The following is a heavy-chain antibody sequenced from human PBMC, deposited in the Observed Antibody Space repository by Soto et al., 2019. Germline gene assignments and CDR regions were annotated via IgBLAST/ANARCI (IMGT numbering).Heavy chain of an antibody. CDR2: INNDGSTT. D-gene: IGHD3-10*01. CDR1: GFIFSNFY. CDR3: ARLNFGDSSY. J-gene: IGHJ4*02. Sequence: EVQLVESGGGLVQPGGSLRLSCEASGFIFSNFYMHWVRQRPGEGLVWVSRINNDGSTTTYADSVKGRFTVSRENAKNTMHLEMDSLRAEDTAVYYCARLNFGDSSYWGQGVLVTVSS. V-gene: IGHV3-74*01.